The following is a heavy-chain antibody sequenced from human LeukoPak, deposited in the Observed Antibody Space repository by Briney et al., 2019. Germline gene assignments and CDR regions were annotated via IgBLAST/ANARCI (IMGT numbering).Heavy chain of an antibody. D-gene: IGHD1-26*01. CDR3: AILGATFDY. CDR1: GFTFEDYA. Sequence: GGSLRLSCAASGFTFEDYAMHWVRQAPGKGLEWVSGISWNSGSIGYADSVKGRFTISRDNAKNSLYLQMNSLRAEDMALYYCAILGATFDYWGQGTLVTVSS. CDR2: ISWNSGSI. V-gene: IGHV3-9*03. J-gene: IGHJ4*02.